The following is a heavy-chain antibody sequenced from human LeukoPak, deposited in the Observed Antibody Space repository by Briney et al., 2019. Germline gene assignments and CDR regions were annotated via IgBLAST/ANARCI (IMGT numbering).Heavy chain of an antibody. J-gene: IGHJ4*02. V-gene: IGHV1-24*01. CDR2: FDPEDGET. D-gene: IGHD3-22*01. CDR1: GYTLTELS. CDR3: ATDIPPPYDSSY. Sequence: ASVKVSCKVSGYTLTELSMHWVRQAPGKRLEWMGGFDPEDGETIYAQKFQGRVTMTEDTSTDTAYMELSSLRSEDTAVYYCATDIPPPYDSSYWGQGTLVTVSS.